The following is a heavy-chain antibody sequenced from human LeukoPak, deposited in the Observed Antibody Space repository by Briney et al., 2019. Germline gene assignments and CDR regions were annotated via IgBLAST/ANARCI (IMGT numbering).Heavy chain of an antibody. CDR3: AREQWSYRSYYASSGYHDY. D-gene: IGHD3-22*01. CDR2: IYTGGST. J-gene: IGHJ4*02. CDR1: GGSISSGNFF. Sequence: SQTLSLTGTVSGGSISSGNFFWTWIRQPAGKGLEWIGRIYTGGSTNYNPSLKSRVTISLDTSRNQFSLNLSSVTAADTAVYYCAREQWSYRSYYASSGYHDYWGQGTLVTVSS. V-gene: IGHV4-61*02.